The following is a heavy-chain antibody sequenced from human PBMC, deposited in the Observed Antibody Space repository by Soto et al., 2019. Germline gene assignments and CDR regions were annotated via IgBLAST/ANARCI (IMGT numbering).Heavy chain of an antibody. D-gene: IGHD6-6*01. J-gene: IGHJ6*02. Sequence: GGSLRLSCAASGFTFSSYGMHWVRQAPGKGLEWVAVIWYDGSNKYYADSVKGRFTISRDNSKNTLYLQMNSLRAEDTAVYYCARVSSSSPYYYYGMDVWGQGTTVTVSS. CDR1: GFTFSSYG. CDR3: ARVSSSSPYYYYGMDV. CDR2: IWYDGSNK. V-gene: IGHV3-33*01.